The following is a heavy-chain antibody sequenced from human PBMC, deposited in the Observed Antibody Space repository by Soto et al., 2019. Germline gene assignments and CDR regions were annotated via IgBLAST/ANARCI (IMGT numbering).Heavy chain of an antibody. CDR3: ARGGQDFWSGPFDY. Sequence: ETLSLTCTVSGGSISNYYCNWIRQPAGKGLEWIGRIDTSGSTNYNPSLKSRVTMSVDTSKQEFSLKLSSVTAADTALYYCARGGQDFWSGPFDYWGRGALVTVS. V-gene: IGHV4-4*07. D-gene: IGHD3-3*01. CDR1: GGSISNYY. CDR2: IDTSGST. J-gene: IGHJ4*02.